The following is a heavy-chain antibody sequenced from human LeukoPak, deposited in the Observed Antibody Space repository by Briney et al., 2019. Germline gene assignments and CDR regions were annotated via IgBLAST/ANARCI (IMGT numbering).Heavy chain of an antibody. CDR2: IWYDGSNK. D-gene: IGHD4-23*01. Sequence: GGSLRLSCAASGFTFSSYGMHWVRQAPGKGLEWMAVIWYDGSNKYYADSVKGRFTISRDNSKNTLYLQMNSLRAEDTVVYYCAKDSYGGNSKFDYWGQGTLVTVSS. V-gene: IGHV3-33*06. CDR3: AKDSYGGNSKFDY. CDR1: GFTFSSYG. J-gene: IGHJ4*02.